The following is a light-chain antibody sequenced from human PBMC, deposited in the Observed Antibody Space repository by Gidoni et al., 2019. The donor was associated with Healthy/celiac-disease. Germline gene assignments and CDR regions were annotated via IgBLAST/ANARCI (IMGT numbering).Light chain of an antibody. Sequence: EIVLTQSPATLSLSPGESATLSCRASQSVSSHLAWYQRKPGQAPRLLIYDASNRATGIPARFSGSGSGTDFTLTISSLEPEDFAVYYCQQRSNWPLTFXXXTRLEIK. J-gene: IGKJ5*01. V-gene: IGKV3-11*01. CDR2: DAS. CDR1: QSVSSH. CDR3: QQRSNWPLT.